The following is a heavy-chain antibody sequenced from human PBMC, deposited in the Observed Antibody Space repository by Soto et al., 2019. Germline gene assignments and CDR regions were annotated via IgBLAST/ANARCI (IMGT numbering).Heavy chain of an antibody. V-gene: IGHV4-39*01. CDR1: GGSISSSSYY. CDR2: IYYSGST. Sequence: SETLSLTXTVSGGSISSSSYYWGWIRQPPGKGLEWIGSIYYSGSTYYNPSLKSRVTISVDTSKNQFSLKLSSVTAADTAVYYCARRGSSSSYYYYGMDVWGQGTTVTVSS. D-gene: IGHD6-6*01. J-gene: IGHJ6*02. CDR3: ARRGSSSSYYYYGMDV.